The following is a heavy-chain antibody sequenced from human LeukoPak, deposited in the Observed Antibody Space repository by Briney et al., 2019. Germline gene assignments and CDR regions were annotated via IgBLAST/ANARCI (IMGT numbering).Heavy chain of an antibody. Sequence: PGGSLRLSCAASGFTFSRNSMNWVRQPPGKGLEWVSSISTSSSYIYYADSVKGRFTISRDNAKNSLYLQMNSLRAEDTAVYYCAELGITVIGGVWGKGTTVTISS. CDR3: AELGITVIGGV. CDR1: GFTFSRNS. CDR2: ISTSSSYI. D-gene: IGHD3-10*02. J-gene: IGHJ6*04. V-gene: IGHV3-21*01.